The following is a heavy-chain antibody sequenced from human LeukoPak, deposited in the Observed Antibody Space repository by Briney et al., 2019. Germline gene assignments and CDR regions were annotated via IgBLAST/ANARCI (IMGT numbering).Heavy chain of an antibody. CDR2: ISSGGST. CDR3: AKDTYSSSPYYFDY. Sequence: GGSLRLSCAAAGFTFNNYAMSWVRQAPGKGLKWVSGISSGGSTHYADSVKGRFTISRDNSKNTLFLQMNSLRAEDTAVYYCAKDTYSSSPYYFDYWGQGTLVTVSS. J-gene: IGHJ4*02. V-gene: IGHV3-23*01. D-gene: IGHD6-6*01. CDR1: GFTFNNYA.